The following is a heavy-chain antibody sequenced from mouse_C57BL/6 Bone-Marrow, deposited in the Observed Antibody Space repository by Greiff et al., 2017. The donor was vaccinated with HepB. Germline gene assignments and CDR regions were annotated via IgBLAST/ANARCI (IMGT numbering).Heavy chain of an antibody. J-gene: IGHJ2*01. D-gene: IGHD1-1*01. V-gene: IGHV14-3*01. CDR2: IDPANGNT. CDR3: AREVVATDY. CDR1: GYTFTSYG. Sequence: EVKLQQSGAELARPGASVKLSCKASGYTFTSYGISWVKQRTGQGLEWIGRIDPANGNTKYAPKFQGKATITADTSSNTAYLQLSSLTSEDTAIYYCAREVVATDYWGQGTTLTVSA.